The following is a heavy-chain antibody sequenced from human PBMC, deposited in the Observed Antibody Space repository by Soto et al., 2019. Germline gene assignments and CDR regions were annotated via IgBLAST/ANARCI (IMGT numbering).Heavy chain of an antibody. CDR2: VYYSGST. CDR3: AASISIFGVVPF. V-gene: IGHV4-61*01. CDR1: GGSVSRVSYY. Sequence: SETLSLTCNVSGGSVSRVSYYWSWIRQSPWKGLEWIGYVYYSGSTNYNPSLKSRVTISVDTSKNQFSLKLRSVTAADTAVYYCAASISIFGVVPFWGQGTLVTVSS. D-gene: IGHD3-3*01. J-gene: IGHJ4*02.